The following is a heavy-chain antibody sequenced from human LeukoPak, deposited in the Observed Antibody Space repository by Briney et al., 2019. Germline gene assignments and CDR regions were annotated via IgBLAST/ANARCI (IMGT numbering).Heavy chain of an antibody. CDR2: INHSGST. Sequence: SSETLSLTCAVYGGSFSGYYWSWIRQPPGKGLEWIGEINHSGSTNYNPSLKSRVTISVDTSKNQFSLQLNSVTPEDTAVYYCARGAAGAIDYWGQGTLVTVSS. V-gene: IGHV4-34*01. J-gene: IGHJ4*02. CDR3: ARGAAGAIDY. CDR1: GGSFSGYY. D-gene: IGHD6-13*01.